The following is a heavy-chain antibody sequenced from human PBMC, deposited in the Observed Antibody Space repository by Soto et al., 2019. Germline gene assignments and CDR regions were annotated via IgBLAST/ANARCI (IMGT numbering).Heavy chain of an antibody. D-gene: IGHD2-15*01. CDR1: GFTFSSYA. J-gene: IGHJ4*02. CDR2: ISGSGGSK. CDR3: AKLDRDIVVVVAAGDY. Sequence: GGSLRLSCAASGFTFSSYAMSWVRQAPGKGLEWVSAISGSGGSKYYADSVKGRFTISRDNSKNTLYLQMNSLRAEDTAVYYCAKLDRDIVVVVAAGDYWGQGTLVTVSS. V-gene: IGHV3-23*01.